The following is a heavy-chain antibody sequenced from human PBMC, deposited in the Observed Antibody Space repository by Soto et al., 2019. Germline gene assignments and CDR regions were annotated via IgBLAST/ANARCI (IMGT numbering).Heavy chain of an antibody. Sequence: GASVKVSCKASGYTFTSYGISWVRQAPGQGLEWMGWISAYNGNTNYAQKLQGRVTMTTDTSTSTAYMELRSLRSDDTAVYYCARVSLRDWTFMITFGGVIGDFDYWGQGTLVTVSS. D-gene: IGHD3-16*02. CDR3: ARVSLRDWTFMITFGGVIGDFDY. CDR1: GYTFTSYG. V-gene: IGHV1-18*01. CDR2: ISAYNGNT. J-gene: IGHJ4*02.